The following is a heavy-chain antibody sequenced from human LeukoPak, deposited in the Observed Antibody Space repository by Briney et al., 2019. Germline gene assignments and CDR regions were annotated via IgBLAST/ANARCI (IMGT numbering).Heavy chain of an antibody. V-gene: IGHV3-30-3*01. Sequence: GGSLRLSCAASGFIFSNYDMHWVRQAPGKGLEWVAVISYDGSNKYYADSVKGRFTISRDNSKNTLYLQMNSLRAEDTAVYYCARDWLMMDVWGQGTTVTVSS. CDR3: ARDWLMMDV. D-gene: IGHD5-12*01. J-gene: IGHJ6*02. CDR2: ISYDGSNK. CDR1: GFIFSNYD.